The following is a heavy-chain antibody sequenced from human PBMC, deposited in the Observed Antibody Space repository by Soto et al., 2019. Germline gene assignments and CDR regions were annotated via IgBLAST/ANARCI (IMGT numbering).Heavy chain of an antibody. CDR3: AREGYGGGEFDS. D-gene: IGHD3-16*01. Sequence: QLQLHASGSGLVTPSQTLSLTCTGAGESTSRRGYSRNWIRQPPGKGLARIAYIYHSGNTFYNPSHRTRVTLALDTYKNQCSMHRSSVTAADTALDYWAREGYGGGEFDSCGRGSLVTVSS. CDR2: IYHSGNT. J-gene: IGHJ4*02. CDR1: GESTSRRGYS. V-gene: IGHV4-30-2*01.